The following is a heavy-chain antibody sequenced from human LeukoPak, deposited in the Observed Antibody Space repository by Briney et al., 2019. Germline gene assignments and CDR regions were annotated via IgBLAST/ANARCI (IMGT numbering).Heavy chain of an antibody. V-gene: IGHV3-23*01. D-gene: IGHD4-11*01. CDR2: ISGSGGST. CDR3: TKVRSGSSNWALRVFDY. Sequence: GGSLRLSCAASGFTFSSYVMSWVRQAPGKGLEWASAISGSGGSTYYADSVKGRFTISRDNSKNTLYLEMNSLRVEDTAVYYCTKVRSGSSNWALRVFDYWGQGALVAVSS. J-gene: IGHJ4*02. CDR1: GFTFSSYV.